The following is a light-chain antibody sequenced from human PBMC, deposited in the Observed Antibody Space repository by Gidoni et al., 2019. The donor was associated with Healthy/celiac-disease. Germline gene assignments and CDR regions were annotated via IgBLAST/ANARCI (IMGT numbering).Light chain of an antibody. CDR3: QQYNSYSWT. J-gene: IGKJ1*01. V-gene: IGKV1-5*03. CDR2: KAS. CDR1: QSISSW. Sequence: DIQMTQSPSTLSASVGDRVTITCRASQSISSWLAWYQQKPGEAPKLLIYKASSLESGVPSRCSGSGSGREFTLTISSLQPDDFATYYCQQYNSYSWTFXQXTKVEIK.